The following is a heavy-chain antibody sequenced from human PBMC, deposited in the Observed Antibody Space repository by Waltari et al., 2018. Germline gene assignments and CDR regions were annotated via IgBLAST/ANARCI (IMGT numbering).Heavy chain of an antibody. CDR3: ARDRDYHISGSEA. CDR1: GFNCRNKV. D-gene: IGHD3-22*01. Sequence: EVQLVESGGGLIQPGGALGLSCAASGFNCRNKVMHWVRQAPGKGLEWVSILYTGGSTYYADSVRGRFTISRDNSKNTVYLQMNSLRAEDTAVYYCARDRDYHISGSEAWGQGTLVTVSS. V-gene: IGHV3-53*01. CDR2: LYTGGST. J-gene: IGHJ4*02.